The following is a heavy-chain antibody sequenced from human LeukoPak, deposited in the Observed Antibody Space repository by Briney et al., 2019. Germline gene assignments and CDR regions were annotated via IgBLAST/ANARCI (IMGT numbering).Heavy chain of an antibody. J-gene: IGHJ5*02. Sequence: GGSLRLSCAASGFTFSSYSMNWVRQAPGKGLEWVSSISSSSSYIYYADSVKGRFTISRDNAKNSLYLQMNSLRAEDTAVYYCARDYSSSWYRRNWFDPWSQGTLVTVSS. CDR3: ARDYSSSWYRRNWFDP. V-gene: IGHV3-21*01. CDR1: GFTFSSYS. CDR2: ISSSSSYI. D-gene: IGHD6-13*01.